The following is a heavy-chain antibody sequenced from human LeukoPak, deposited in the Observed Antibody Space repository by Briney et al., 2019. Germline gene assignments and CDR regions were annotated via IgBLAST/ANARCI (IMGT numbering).Heavy chain of an antibody. D-gene: IGHD6-13*01. CDR1: GGSISSYY. CDR3: ARTVYSSSWYKWAYFDY. V-gene: IGHV4-59*01. Sequence: SETLSLTCTVSGGSISSYYWSWIRQPPGQGLEWIGYTSYSGNANYNPSLKSRVTISIDTSNNQFSLRLNSVSAADTAVYYCARTVYSSSWYKWAYFDYWGQGTLVTVSS. J-gene: IGHJ4*02. CDR2: TSYSGNA.